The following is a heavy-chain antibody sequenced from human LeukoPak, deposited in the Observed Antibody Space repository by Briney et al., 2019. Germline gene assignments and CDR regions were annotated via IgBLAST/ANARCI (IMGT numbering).Heavy chain of an antibody. J-gene: IGHJ4*02. D-gene: IGHD3-10*01. CDR3: ARGFTMVRGAYTAFGY. CDR1: GFTFSNYW. Sequence: SGGSLRLSCAASGFTFSNYWMHWVRQAPGKGLVWVSRIDSDDSSTSYADPVKGRFTIFRDNAKNTLYLQMNSLRAEDTAVYYCARGFTMVRGAYTAFGYWGQGTLVTVSS. CDR2: IDSDDSST. V-gene: IGHV3-74*01.